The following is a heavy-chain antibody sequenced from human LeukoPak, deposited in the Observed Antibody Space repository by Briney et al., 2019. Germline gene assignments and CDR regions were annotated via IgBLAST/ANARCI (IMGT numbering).Heavy chain of an antibody. J-gene: IGHJ4*02. Sequence: PSETLSLTCTDSGGSISSYYWSWIRQPPGKGLEWIGYIYYSGSTNYNPSLKSRVTISVDTSKNQFSLKLSSVTAADTAVYYCAKQYYIFLPVLPYYFAYWAQEPRVPVPS. V-gene: IGHV4-59*01. CDR1: GGSISSYY. CDR3: AKQYYIFLPVLPYYFAY. CDR2: IYYSGST. D-gene: IGHD3-9*01.